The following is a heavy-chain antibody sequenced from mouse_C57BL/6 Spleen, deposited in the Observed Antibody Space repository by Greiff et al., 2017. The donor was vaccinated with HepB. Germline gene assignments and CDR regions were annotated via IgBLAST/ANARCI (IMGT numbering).Heavy chain of an antibody. CDR1: GFTFSDYG. CDR2: ISSGSSTI. V-gene: IGHV5-17*01. D-gene: IGHD1-1*01. J-gene: IGHJ4*01. Sequence: EVHLVESGGGLVKPGGSLKLSCAASGFTFSDYGMHWVRQAPEKGLEWVAYISSGSSTIYYADTVKGRFTISRDNAKNTLFLQMTSLRSEDTAMYYCARTYYGSSRYAMDYWGQGTSVTVSS. CDR3: ARTYYGSSRYAMDY.